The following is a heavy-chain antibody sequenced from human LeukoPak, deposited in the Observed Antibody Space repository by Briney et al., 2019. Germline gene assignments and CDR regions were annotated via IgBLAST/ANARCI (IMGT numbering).Heavy chain of an antibody. J-gene: IGHJ3*02. CDR2: ISGSGGSS. V-gene: IGHV3-23*01. D-gene: IGHD1-1*01. CDR1: GFTFSSYA. CDR3: AKDRQLSSRTSAFDI. Sequence: PGGSLRLSCAASGFTFSSYAMSWVRQAPGKGLEWVAGISGSGGSSYYADSVKGRFTISRDNSKNALYLQINSLRAEDTAVYYCAKDRQLSSRTSAFDIWGQGTMVTVSS.